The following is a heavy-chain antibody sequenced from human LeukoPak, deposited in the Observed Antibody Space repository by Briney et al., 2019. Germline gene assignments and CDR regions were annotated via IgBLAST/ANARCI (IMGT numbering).Heavy chain of an antibody. CDR2: INHSGST. Sequence: PSETLSLTCTVSGDSISTYYWSWIRQPPGKGLEWIGEINHSGSTNYNPSLKSRVTISVDTSKNQFSLKLSSVTAADTAVYYCATLNYYDSSGYYSVSFDIWGQGTMVTVSS. CDR1: GDSISTYY. CDR3: ATLNYYDSSGYYSVSFDI. D-gene: IGHD3-22*01. J-gene: IGHJ3*02. V-gene: IGHV4-59*04.